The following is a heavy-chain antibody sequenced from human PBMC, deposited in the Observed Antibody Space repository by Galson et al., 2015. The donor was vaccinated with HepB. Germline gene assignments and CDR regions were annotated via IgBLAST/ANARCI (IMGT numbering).Heavy chain of an antibody. J-gene: IGHJ4*02. D-gene: IGHD3-10*01. CDR1: GFTFSSYG. Sequence: SLRLSCAASGFTFSSYGMHWVRQAPGKGLEWVAVISYDGSNKYYADSVKGRFTISRDNSKNTLYLQMNSLRAEDTAVYYCAKDGGRLWFGELSRGGYFDYWGQGTLVTVSS. CDR2: ISYDGSNK. V-gene: IGHV3-30*18. CDR3: AKDGGRLWFGELSRGGYFDY.